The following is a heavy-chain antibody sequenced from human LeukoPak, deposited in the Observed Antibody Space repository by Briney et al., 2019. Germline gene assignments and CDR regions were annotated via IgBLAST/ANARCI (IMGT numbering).Heavy chain of an antibody. D-gene: IGHD3-10*01. V-gene: IGHV3-23*01. J-gene: IGHJ3*02. Sequence: HPGGSLRLSCAASGFTFSSYAMSWVRQAPGKGLEWVSAISGSGGSTYYADSVKGRFTISRDNSKNTLYLQMNSLRAEDTAVYYCATRMVRGVHGAFDIWGQGTMVTVSS. CDR1: GFTFSSYA. CDR2: ISGSGGST. CDR3: ATRMVRGVHGAFDI.